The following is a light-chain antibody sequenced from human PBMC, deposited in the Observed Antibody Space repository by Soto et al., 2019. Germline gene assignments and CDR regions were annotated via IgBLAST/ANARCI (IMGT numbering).Light chain of an antibody. J-gene: IGKJ2*01. V-gene: IGKV1-39*01. CDR3: QQSYSTHT. CDR2: AAS. CDR1: QIISNF. Sequence: DIQMTQSPSSLSASVGDRVTITCRASQIISNFLNWYQQKPGKAPRLLIYAASNLQSGVPSRFSGSGSGTDFTLTISSLQPEDFATYYCQQSYSTHTFGQGTKVESK.